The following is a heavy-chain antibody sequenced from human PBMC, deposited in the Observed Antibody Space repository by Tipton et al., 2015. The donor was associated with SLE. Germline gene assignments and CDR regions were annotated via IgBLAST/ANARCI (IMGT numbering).Heavy chain of an antibody. CDR3: ARAELGDFDS. V-gene: IGHV4-4*08. D-gene: IGHD7-27*01. J-gene: IGHJ4*02. CDR2: VYHTGDT. Sequence: TLSLTCTVSGGSISSYYWSWIRQPPGKGLEWIGSVYHTGDTSYNPSLRSRVTISVDTSKNQFSLRLRSVTAADTGVYYCARAELGDFDSWGQGTLLTVSS. CDR1: GGSISSYY.